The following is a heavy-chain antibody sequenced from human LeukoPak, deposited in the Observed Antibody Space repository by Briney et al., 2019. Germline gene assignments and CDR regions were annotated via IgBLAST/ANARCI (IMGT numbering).Heavy chain of an antibody. Sequence: GGSLRLSCAASGFTFSGSAMHWVRQASGKGLEWVGRIRSKANRYATAYAASVKGRFTISREDSKNTAYLQMNSLKTEDTAVYYCTRLGDYGDHHDYWGQGTLVTVSS. CDR3: TRLGDYGDHHDY. CDR1: GFTFSGSA. V-gene: IGHV3-73*01. J-gene: IGHJ4*02. CDR2: IRSKANRYAT. D-gene: IGHD4-17*01.